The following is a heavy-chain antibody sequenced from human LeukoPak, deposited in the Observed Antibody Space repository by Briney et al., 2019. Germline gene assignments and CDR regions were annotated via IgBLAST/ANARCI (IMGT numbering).Heavy chain of an antibody. CDR3: ASQGGSSLYVIHY. Sequence: PGGSLRLSCAASGFTFSSYAMSWVRQAPGKGLEWVSAISGSGGSTYYADSVKGRFTISRDNSKNTLYLQMNSLRAEDTAVYYCASQGGSSLYVIHYWGQGTLVTVSS. V-gene: IGHV3-23*01. CDR1: GFTFSSYA. J-gene: IGHJ4*02. CDR2: ISGSGGST. D-gene: IGHD3-16*01.